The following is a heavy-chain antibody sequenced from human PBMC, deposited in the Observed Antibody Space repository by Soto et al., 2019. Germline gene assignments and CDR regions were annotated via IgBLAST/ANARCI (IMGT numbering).Heavy chain of an antibody. V-gene: IGHV1-69*06. Sequence: QVQLVQSGAEVKKPGSSVKVSCKASGGTCSSYAISWVRQAPGQGLEWMGGSIPIFGTANYAQKFQGRVTITADKSTSTAYMELSSLRSEDTVVYYCGREGFFEVTIFGVFNYYGMDVWGQGTTVTGFS. CDR2: SIPIFGTA. D-gene: IGHD3-3*01. CDR1: GGTCSSYA. J-gene: IGHJ6*02. CDR3: GREGFFEVTIFGVFNYYGMDV.